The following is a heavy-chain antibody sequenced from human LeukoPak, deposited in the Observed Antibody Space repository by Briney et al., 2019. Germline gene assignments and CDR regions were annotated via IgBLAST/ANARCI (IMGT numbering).Heavy chain of an antibody. D-gene: IGHD3-10*01. CDR1: GGSISSYY. CDR3: ARVGFGELLFAQYEYSFDY. CDR2: IYYSGST. Sequence: SETLSLTCTVSGGSISSYYWSWIRQPPGKGLEWIGYIYYSGSTNYNPSLKSRVTISVDTSKNQFSLKLSSVTAADTAVYYCARVGFGELLFAQYEYSFDYWGQGPLVTVSS. V-gene: IGHV4-59*01. J-gene: IGHJ4*02.